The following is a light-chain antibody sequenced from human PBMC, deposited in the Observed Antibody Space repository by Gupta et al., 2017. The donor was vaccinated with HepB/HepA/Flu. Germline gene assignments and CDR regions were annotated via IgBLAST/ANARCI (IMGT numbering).Light chain of an antibody. CDR1: SDNVGSRG. CDR3: SAWDSSLSAHV. V-gene: IGLV10-54*04. Sequence: QAGPTQPPSVSKGMRQTATITSTRNSDNVGSRGAVWLQHHPHHHPNLLSYSSNNRPSGISERFSASRSGNTASLTLTGLEAEDEADDFYSAWDSSLSAHVFGTGTKLTVL. J-gene: IGLJ1*01. CDR2: SSN.